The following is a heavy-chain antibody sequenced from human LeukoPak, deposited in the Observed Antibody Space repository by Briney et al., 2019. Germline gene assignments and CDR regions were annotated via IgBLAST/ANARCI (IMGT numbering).Heavy chain of an antibody. J-gene: IGHJ4*02. Sequence: GGSLRLSCAASGFTFSSYSMNWVRQAPGKGLEWVSSISSGSSYIYYADSVKGRFTISRDNAKNSLYLQMNSLRAEDTAVYYCAIGAFGYDTDTGFDYWGQGTLVTVSS. D-gene: IGHD3-9*01. CDR1: GFTFSSYS. CDR2: ISSGSSYI. V-gene: IGHV3-21*01. CDR3: AIGAFGYDTDTGFDY.